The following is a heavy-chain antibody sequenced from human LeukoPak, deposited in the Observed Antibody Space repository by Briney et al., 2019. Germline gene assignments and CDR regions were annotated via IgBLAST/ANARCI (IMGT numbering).Heavy chain of an antibody. D-gene: IGHD6-6*01. CDR2: IIPLFGIA. V-gene: IGHV1-69*04. J-gene: IGHJ5*02. CDR3: ARGLQGSSATYNWFDP. CDR1: GGTFSSYA. Sequence: ASVKVSCKASGGTFSSYAISWVRQAPGQGLEWMGRIIPLFGIANYAQKFQGRVTIIADKSTSTAYMELNSLRSEDTAVYYCARGLQGSSATYNWFDPWGQGTLVTVSS.